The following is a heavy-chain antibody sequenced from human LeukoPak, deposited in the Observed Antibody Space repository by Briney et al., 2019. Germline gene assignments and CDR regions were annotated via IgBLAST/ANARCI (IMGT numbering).Heavy chain of an antibody. Sequence: GESLKISCKGSGYSFTTYWVGWVRQMPGKGLEWMGIIYPGDSNTRYSPSFQGQVTISADKSISTAYLQRSSLKASDTAMYYCARGCSSTTCYHNFDYWGQGTLVTVSS. CDR1: GYSFTTYW. CDR3: ARGCSSTTCYHNFDY. D-gene: IGHD2-2*01. V-gene: IGHV5-51*01. CDR2: IYPGDSNT. J-gene: IGHJ4*02.